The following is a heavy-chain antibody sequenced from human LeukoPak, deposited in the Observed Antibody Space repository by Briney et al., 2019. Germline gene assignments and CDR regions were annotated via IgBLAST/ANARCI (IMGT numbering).Heavy chain of an antibody. CDR1: GFTFSSYA. V-gene: IGHV3-30*04. Sequence: GGSLRLSCAASGFTFSSYAMHWVRQAPGKGLEWVAVISYDGSNKYYADSVKGRFTISRDNSKNTLYLQMNSLRAEDTAVYYCARAHGDYYDSSGYYYIPYYFDYWGQGTLVTVSS. CDR2: ISYDGSNK. J-gene: IGHJ4*02. D-gene: IGHD3-22*01. CDR3: ARAHGDYYDSSGYYYIPYYFDY.